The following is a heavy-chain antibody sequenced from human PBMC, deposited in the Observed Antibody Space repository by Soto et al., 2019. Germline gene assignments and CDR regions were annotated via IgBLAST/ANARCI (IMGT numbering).Heavy chain of an antibody. D-gene: IGHD1-26*01. CDR2: IYYSGST. J-gene: IGHJ4*02. CDR1: GGSISSGGYY. CDR3: ASFPGGSFYFDY. V-gene: IGHV4-31*03. Sequence: QVQLQQSGPGLVKPSQTLSLTCTVSGGSISSGGYYWSWIRQLPGTGLEWIGHIYYSGSTYYNPSLKSRIDISVDMSKNQFSLRLSSVTAADTAMYYCASFPGGSFYFDYWGQGTLVTVSS.